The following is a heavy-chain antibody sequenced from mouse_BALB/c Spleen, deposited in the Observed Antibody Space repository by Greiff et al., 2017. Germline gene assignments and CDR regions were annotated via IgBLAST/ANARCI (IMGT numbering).Heavy chain of an antibody. Sequence: DVMLVESGGGLVKPGGSLKLSCAASGFAFSSYDMSWVRQTPEKRLEWVAYISSGGGSTYYPDTVKGRFTISRDNAKNTLYLQMSSLKSEDTAMYYCARQETVGGYFDYWGQGTTLTVSS. D-gene: IGHD1-1*01. CDR1: GFAFSSYD. CDR3: ARQETVGGYFDY. V-gene: IGHV5-12-1*01. J-gene: IGHJ2*01. CDR2: ISSGGGST.